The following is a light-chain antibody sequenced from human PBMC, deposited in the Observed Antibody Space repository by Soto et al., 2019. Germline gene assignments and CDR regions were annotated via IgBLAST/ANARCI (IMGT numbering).Light chain of an antibody. CDR2: GAS. J-gene: IGKJ1*01. Sequence: EIVMTQSPATLYVSPGERATLSCRASQSVSSNLAWYQQKPGQAPRLLIYGASTRATGIPARFSGSGSGTESTLTISSLLSEDFAVYYSQQYNNWPPWTFGKGTKV. CDR1: QSVSSN. CDR3: QQYNNWPPWT. V-gene: IGKV3-15*01.